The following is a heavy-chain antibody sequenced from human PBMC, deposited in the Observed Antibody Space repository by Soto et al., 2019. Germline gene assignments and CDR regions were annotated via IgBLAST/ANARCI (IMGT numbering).Heavy chain of an antibody. CDR1: GGSISSYY. D-gene: IGHD3-3*01. CDR2: IYYSGST. CDR3: ARSGAEPSFDY. J-gene: IGHJ4*02. Sequence: SETLSLTCTVSGGSISSYYWSWIRQPPGKGLEWIGYIYYSGSTNYNPSLKSRVTISVDTSKNQFSLKLSSVTAADTAVYYCARSGAEPSFDYWGQGTLVTVSS. V-gene: IGHV4-59*08.